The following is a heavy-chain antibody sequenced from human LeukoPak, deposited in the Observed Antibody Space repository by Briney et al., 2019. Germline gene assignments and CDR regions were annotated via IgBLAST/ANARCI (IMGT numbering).Heavy chain of an antibody. Sequence: PGGSLRLSCAASRFSFSRYSMNWVRQAPGKGLEWVSSITRSSSYIYYADSVKGRFTISRDNAKNSLYLQMNSLRAEDTAVYYCARESYDPYSMDVWGQGTTVTVSS. V-gene: IGHV3-21*01. D-gene: IGHD5-12*01. J-gene: IGHJ6*02. CDR3: ARESYDPYSMDV. CDR1: RFSFSRYS. CDR2: ITRSSSYI.